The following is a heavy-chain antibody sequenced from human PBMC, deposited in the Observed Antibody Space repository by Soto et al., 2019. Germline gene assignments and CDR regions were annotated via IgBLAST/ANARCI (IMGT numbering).Heavy chain of an antibody. CDR3: ARREKWHDFQY. J-gene: IGHJ4*02. CDR2: IYPGDSDT. D-gene: IGHD3-16*01. CDR1: GYDFSSYW. V-gene: IGHV5-51*01. Sequence: EVQLVQSGAEVKKPGESLRISCTGSGYDFSSYWIAWVRQMPGKGLEWMGMIYPGDSDTKYSPSFQGRVTISADRSTSTAYLHWGSLTSADTARYFCARREKWHDFQYWGQGSLVTVSS.